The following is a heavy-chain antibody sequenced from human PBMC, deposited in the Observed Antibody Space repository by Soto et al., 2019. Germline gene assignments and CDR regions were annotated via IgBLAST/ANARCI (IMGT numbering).Heavy chain of an antibody. CDR1: GGSFSGYY. V-gene: IGHV4-34*01. CDR2: INHSGST. J-gene: IGHJ6*03. CDR3: ARGSGSIAAAEPRYYYMDV. D-gene: IGHD6-13*01. Sequence: SETLSLTCAVYGGSFSGYYWSWIRQPPGKGLEWIGEINHSGSTNYDPSLKGRVTISVDTSKNQFSLKLSSVTAADTAVYYCARGSGSIAAAEPRYYYMDVWGKGTTVTVSS.